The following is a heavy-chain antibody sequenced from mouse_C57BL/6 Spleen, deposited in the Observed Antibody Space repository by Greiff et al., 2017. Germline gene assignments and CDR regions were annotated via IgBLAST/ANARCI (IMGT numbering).Heavy chain of an antibody. CDR1: GYSFTDYN. CDR2: INPNYGTT. D-gene: IGHD2-4*01. Sequence: VHVKQSGPELVKPGASVKISCKASGYSFTDYNMNWVKQSNGKSLEWIGVINPNYGTTSYNQKFKGKATLTVDQSSSTAYMQLNSLTSEDSAVYYCARRFDYDAYFDYWGQGTTLTVSS. J-gene: IGHJ2*01. V-gene: IGHV1-39*01. CDR3: ARRFDYDAYFDY.